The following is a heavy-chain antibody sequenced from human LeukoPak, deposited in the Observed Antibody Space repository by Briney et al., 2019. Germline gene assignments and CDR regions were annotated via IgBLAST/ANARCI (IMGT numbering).Heavy chain of an antibody. J-gene: IGHJ4*02. Sequence: GGSLRLSCAASGFTVSNNYMSWVRQAPGKGLEWVSVIYRGSSTYYADSVKGRFTISRDNSKNTLYLQMNSLRAEDTAVYYCAKSAQYYFDYWGQGTLVTVSS. CDR1: GFTVSNNY. V-gene: IGHV3-66*01. CDR3: AKSAQYYFDY. CDR2: IYRGSST.